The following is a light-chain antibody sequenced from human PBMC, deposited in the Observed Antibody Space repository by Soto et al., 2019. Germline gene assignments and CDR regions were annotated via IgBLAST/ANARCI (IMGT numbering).Light chain of an antibody. J-gene: IGKJ1*01. V-gene: IGKV3D-15*01. CDR2: GAS. Sequence: TQSPSTLTVSKGERATLSCRACRRVIPYVPRYQPKPRRAPRLLIYGASTRPTGIPSRFSGSKSGTHFTLTIDRLQPEDFAVYYCQQDKTSPRTFGQGTKVDIK. CDR3: QQDKTSPRT. CDR1: RRVIPY.